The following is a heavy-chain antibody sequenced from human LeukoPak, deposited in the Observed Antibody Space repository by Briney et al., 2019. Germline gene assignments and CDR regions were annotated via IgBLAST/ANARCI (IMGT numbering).Heavy chain of an antibody. Sequence: GGSLRLSCAASGFTFSSDWMHWVRQAPGKGLVWVSRINSDGSSTSYADSVKGRFTISRDNSKSTLSLQMNSLRAEDTAIYYCATYRQVLLPFESWGQGTLVTVSS. CDR3: ATYRQVLLPFES. J-gene: IGHJ4*02. CDR2: INSDGSST. CDR1: GFTFSSDW. D-gene: IGHD2-8*02. V-gene: IGHV3-74*01.